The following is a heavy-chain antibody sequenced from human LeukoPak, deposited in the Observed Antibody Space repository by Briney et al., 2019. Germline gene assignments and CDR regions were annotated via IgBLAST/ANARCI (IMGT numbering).Heavy chain of an antibody. D-gene: IGHD3-16*01. CDR2: IIPIFGTA. CDR1: GGTFSSYA. J-gene: IGHJ4*02. CDR3: ARGPKYDYVWGSGFDY. V-gene: IGHV1-69*13. Sequence: SVKVSCKASGGTFSSYAISWVRQAPGQGLEWMGGIIPIFGTANYAQKFQGRVTITADESTSTACMKLSSLRSEDTAVYYCARGPKYDYVWGSGFDYWGQGTLVTVSS.